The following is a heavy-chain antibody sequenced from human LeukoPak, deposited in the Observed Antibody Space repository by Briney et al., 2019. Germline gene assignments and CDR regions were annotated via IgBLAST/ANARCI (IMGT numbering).Heavy chain of an antibody. D-gene: IGHD3-3*01. V-gene: IGHV4-34*01. J-gene: IGHJ4*02. Sequence: SETLSLTCAVYGGSFSGYYWSWIRQPPGKGLEWIGEINHSGSTNYNPSLKSRVTISVDTSKNQFSLKLSSVTAADTAVYYCARGLVFWSGYYSSYYFDYWGQGTLVTVSS. CDR3: ARGLVFWSGYYSSYYFDY. CDR2: INHSGST. CDR1: GGSFSGYY.